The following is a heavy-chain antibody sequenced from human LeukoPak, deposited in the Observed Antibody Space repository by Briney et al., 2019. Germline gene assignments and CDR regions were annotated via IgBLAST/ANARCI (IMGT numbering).Heavy chain of an antibody. V-gene: IGHV1-18*01. CDR2: ITGYNGHT. D-gene: IGHD2-2*01. CDR3: ARFQLPDYYYHYYMDV. Sequence: ASVKVSCKASGYTFSSYGVSWVRQAPGRGLEWMGWITGYNGHTKYAEELQDRVTLTRDIFTSTAYLELKSLTSDDTAVYFCARFQLPDYYYHYYMDVWGEGTTVTVSS. J-gene: IGHJ6*03. CDR1: GYTFSSYG.